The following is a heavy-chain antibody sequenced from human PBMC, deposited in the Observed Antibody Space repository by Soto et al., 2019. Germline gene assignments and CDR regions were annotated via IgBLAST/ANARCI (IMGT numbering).Heavy chain of an antibody. CDR3: AKDPIPAVNRGSRFDS. Sequence: QAGGSLRLSCAGSGFTFSTYGLHWVRQPPGKGLEWVAFVSFDGSEKYYAESVKGRFTISRDNPRNTLLLQLTSLRTEDTAVYFCAKDPIPAVNRGSRFDSWGRGTLVTVSS. V-gene: IGHV3-30*02. J-gene: IGHJ5*01. CDR1: GFTFSTYG. CDR2: VSFDGSEK. D-gene: IGHD2-2*01.